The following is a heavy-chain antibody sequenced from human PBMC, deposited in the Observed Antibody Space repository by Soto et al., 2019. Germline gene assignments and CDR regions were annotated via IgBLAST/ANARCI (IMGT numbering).Heavy chain of an antibody. CDR1: ASTFTGYT. Sequence: QVHLVQSGTEVKEPGASVKVSCKASASTFTGYTINWVRQATGQGLEWLGWISTFNGNTKYAGNFEGRVTMTTNTSTTSAYMELTSLTIDDTAVYFCARGTVTSGRWFGPWCQGTLVSVSS. CDR2: ISTFNGNT. J-gene: IGHJ5*02. V-gene: IGHV1-18*04. CDR3: ARGTVTSGRWFGP. D-gene: IGHD4-17*01.